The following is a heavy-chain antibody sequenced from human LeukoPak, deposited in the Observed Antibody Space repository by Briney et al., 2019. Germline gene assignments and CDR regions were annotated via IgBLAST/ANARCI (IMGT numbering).Heavy chain of an antibody. J-gene: IGHJ4*02. CDR1: GGSISSYY. V-gene: IGHV4-59*01. D-gene: IGHD4-17*01. Sequence: PSETLSLTCTVSGGSISSYYWSWIRQPPEKGLEWIGYIYYSGSTNYNPSLKSRVTISVDTSKNQFSLKLSSVTAADTAVYYCARVGTTGYYFDYWGQGTLVTVSS. CDR3: ARVGTTGYYFDY. CDR2: IYYSGST.